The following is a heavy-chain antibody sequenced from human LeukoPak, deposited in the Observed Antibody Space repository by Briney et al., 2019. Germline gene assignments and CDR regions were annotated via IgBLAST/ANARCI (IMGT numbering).Heavy chain of an antibody. J-gene: IGHJ4*02. V-gene: IGHV3-7*01. CDR3: ARPRGCGSSRCNNFDY. Sequence: GGSLRLSCAASGFTFNSYWMSWVRQAPGKGLEWVANTKQDGSEKYYVDSVKGRFTISRDNAKNSLSLQMNSLRAEDTAVYYCARPRGCGSSRCNNFDYWGQGTLVTVSS. CDR2: TKQDGSEK. D-gene: IGHD2-2*01. CDR1: GFTFNSYW.